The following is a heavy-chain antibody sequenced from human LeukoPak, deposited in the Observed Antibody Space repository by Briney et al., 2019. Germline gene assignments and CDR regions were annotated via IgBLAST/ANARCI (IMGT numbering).Heavy chain of an antibody. J-gene: IGHJ4*02. D-gene: IGHD2-2*01. V-gene: IGHV1-24*01. CDR2: FDPEYGET. CDR1: GYTLTELS. Sequence: ASVKVSCRVSGYTLTELSMHWVRQAPGKGLEWMGGFDPEYGETIYAQKFQGRVTMTEDTSTDTAYMELSSLRSEDTAVYYCATGGYCSSTSCYSPGNFDYWGQGTLVTVSS. CDR3: ATGGYCSSTSCYSPGNFDY.